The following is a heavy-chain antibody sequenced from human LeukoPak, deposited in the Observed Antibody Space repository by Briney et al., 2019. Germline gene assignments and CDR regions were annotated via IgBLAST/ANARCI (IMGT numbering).Heavy chain of an antibody. CDR2: INTDGSVT. CDR1: GFTFSNYW. V-gene: IGHV3-74*01. CDR3: AREVPAAMNAFDI. Sequence: PGGSLRLSCAASGFTFSNYWMHWVRQAPGKGLVWVSRINTDGSVTTYADSVKGRFTSYRDNAKNTLYLEMNSLRAEDTALYYCAREVPAAMNAFDIWGQGTMVTVSS. D-gene: IGHD2-2*01. J-gene: IGHJ3*02.